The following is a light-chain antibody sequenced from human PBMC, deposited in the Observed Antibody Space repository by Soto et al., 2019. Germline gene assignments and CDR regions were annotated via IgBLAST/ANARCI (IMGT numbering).Light chain of an antibody. J-gene: IGKJ1*01. V-gene: IGKV3D-20*02. CDR1: QTVRNNY. Sequence: EFVLTQSPGTLSLSPGERATLSCRASQTVRNNYLAWYQQKPGQAPRLLIYDASSRATGIPDRFSGGGSGTDFTLTISRLEPEDFATYYCQQANSFPRTFGQGTKVDIK. CDR3: QQANSFPRT. CDR2: DAS.